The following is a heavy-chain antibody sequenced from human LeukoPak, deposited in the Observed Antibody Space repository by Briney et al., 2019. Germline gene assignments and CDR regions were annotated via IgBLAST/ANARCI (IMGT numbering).Heavy chain of an antibody. Sequence: ASVKVSSKASGYTFTSYAMHWVRQAPGQRLEWMGWINAGNGNTKYSQELQGRVTITRDTSASTAYMELSSLRSEDMAVYYCAREYYYDSSGEFDYWGQGTLVTVSS. CDR1: GYTFTSYA. CDR2: INAGNGNT. V-gene: IGHV1-3*03. CDR3: AREYYYDSSGEFDY. D-gene: IGHD3-22*01. J-gene: IGHJ4*02.